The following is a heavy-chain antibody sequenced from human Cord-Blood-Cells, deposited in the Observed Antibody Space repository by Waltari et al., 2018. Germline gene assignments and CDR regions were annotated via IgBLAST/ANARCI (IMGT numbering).Heavy chain of an antibody. CDR1: GGAISSGGYY. D-gene: IGHD7-27*01. Sequence: QVQLQESGPGLVKPSQTLSLTGTVSGGAISSGGYYWSWIRQHPGKGLEWIGYIYYSGSTYYNPSLKSRVTISVDTSKNQFSLKLSSVTAADTAVYCCARDTRANWDAFDIWGQGTMVTVSS. CDR2: IYYSGST. CDR3: ARDTRANWDAFDI. J-gene: IGHJ3*02. V-gene: IGHV4-31*03.